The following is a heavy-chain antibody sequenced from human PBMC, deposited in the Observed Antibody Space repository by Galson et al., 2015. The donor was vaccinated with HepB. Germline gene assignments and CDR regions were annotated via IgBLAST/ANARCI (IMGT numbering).Heavy chain of an antibody. V-gene: IGHV3-30-3*01. CDR2: ISYDGSNK. D-gene: IGHD3-3*01. J-gene: IGHJ6*02. CDR1: GFTFSSYA. Sequence: SLRLSCAASGFTFSSYAMHWVRQAPGKGLEWVAVISYDGSNKYYADSVKGRFTISRDNSKNTLYLQMNSLRAEDTAVYYCARGRYDFYVPDYSYGMDVWGQGTTVTVSS. CDR3: ARGRYDFYVPDYSYGMDV.